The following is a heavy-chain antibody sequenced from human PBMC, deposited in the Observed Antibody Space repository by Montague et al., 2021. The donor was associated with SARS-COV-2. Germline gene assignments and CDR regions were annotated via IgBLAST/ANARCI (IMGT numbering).Heavy chain of an antibody. D-gene: IGHD6-19*01. CDR3: ARRANPAFGSGAIDY. J-gene: IGHJ4*02. Sequence: SETLSLTCTVAGDSIRSSSYYWGWIRQPPGRGLEWIGSIYYDGSTYYNPSFKSRVTISVDTSKTQFSLKLSSVTAADTAVYSCARRANPAFGSGAIDYWGQGTLVTVSS. V-gene: IGHV4-39*01. CDR1: GDSIRSSSYY. CDR2: IYYDGST.